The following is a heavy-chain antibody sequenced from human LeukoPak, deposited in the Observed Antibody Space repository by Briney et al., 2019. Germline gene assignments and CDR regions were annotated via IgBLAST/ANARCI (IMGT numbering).Heavy chain of an antibody. CDR2: FDPEDGET. CDR3: ATRRYFDWLSTFDY. D-gene: IGHD3-9*01. J-gene: IGHJ4*02. V-gene: IGHV1-24*01. Sequence: ASVKVSCKVSGYTLTELSMHWVRQAPGKGLEWMGGFDPEDGETIYPQKFQGRVTMTEDTSTDTAYMELSSLRSEDTAVYYCATRRYFDWLSTFDYWGQGTLVTVSS. CDR1: GYTLTELS.